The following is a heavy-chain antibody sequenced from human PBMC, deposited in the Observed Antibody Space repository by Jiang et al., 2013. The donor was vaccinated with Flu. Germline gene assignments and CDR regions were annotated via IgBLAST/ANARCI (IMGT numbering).Heavy chain of an antibody. CDR3: ARVGDYYGSGSYKYYFDY. J-gene: IGHJ4*02. CDR1: GYTLTSYY. D-gene: IGHD3-10*01. CDR2: INSSGGTT. Sequence: GAEVKKPGSSVKVSCKASGYTLTSYYIHWVRQAPGQGLEWMGIINSSGGTTSYAQKFQGRVTMTRDTSTSTVYMELSSLRSEDTAVYYCARVGDYYGSGSYKYYFDYWGQGTLVTVSS. V-gene: IGHV1-46*01.